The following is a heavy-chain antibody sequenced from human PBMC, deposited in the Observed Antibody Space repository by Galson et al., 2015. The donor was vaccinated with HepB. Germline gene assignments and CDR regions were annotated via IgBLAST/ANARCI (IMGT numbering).Heavy chain of an antibody. CDR1: GYTFTSYA. Sequence: SVKVSCKASGYTFTSYAMNWVRQAPGQGLEWMGWINTNTGNPTYAQGFTGRFVFSLDTSVSTAYLQISSLKAEDTAVYYCARDCGGSCYSSWRILYYYYYGMDVWGQGTTVTVSS. V-gene: IGHV7-4-1*02. J-gene: IGHJ6*02. CDR2: INTNTGNP. D-gene: IGHD2-15*01. CDR3: ARDCGGSCYSSWRILYYYYYGMDV.